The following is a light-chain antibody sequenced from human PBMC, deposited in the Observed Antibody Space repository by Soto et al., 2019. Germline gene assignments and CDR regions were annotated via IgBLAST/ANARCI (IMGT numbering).Light chain of an antibody. CDR3: CSYGDNNYFV. CDR1: SSDVGYYKY. J-gene: IGLJ1*01. Sequence: QSALTQPPSASGSPGQSVTISCTGTSSDVGYYKYVAWYQQNPGKAPKLIIYEVNRRPSGVPDRFSGSKSGNTASLTVSGLQTEDEADYYCCSYGDNNYFVFGSGTKLTVL. CDR2: EVN. V-gene: IGLV2-8*01.